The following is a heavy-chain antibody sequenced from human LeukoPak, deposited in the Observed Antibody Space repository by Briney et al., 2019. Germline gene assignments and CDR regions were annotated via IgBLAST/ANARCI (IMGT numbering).Heavy chain of an antibody. CDR1: GFTFSSYG. CDR2: ISYDGSNK. V-gene: IGHV3-30*18. J-gene: IGHJ4*02. CDR3: AKDRFYQWLVTSYYFDY. D-gene: IGHD6-19*01. Sequence: PGGSLRLSCAASGFTFSSYGMHWVRQAPGKGLEWVAVISYDGSNKNYADSVKGRFTISRDNSKNTLYLQMNSLRAEDTAVYYCAKDRFYQWLVTSYYFDYWGQGTLVTVSS.